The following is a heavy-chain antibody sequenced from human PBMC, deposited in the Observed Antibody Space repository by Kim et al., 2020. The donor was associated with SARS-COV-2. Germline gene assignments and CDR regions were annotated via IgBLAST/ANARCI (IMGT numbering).Heavy chain of an antibody. J-gene: IGHJ5*02. CDR2: IYTDGTT. CDR3: AGEMNRLGWDNYHNHNCFGP. V-gene: IGHV3-53*01. Sequence: GGSLRLSCAASGFTVSTSFMSWVRQAPGKGLEWVSGIYTDGTTWYADSVKGRFTMSRDSSKNTLYLQMNSLGAEDTAVYYCAGEMNRLGWDNYHNHNCFGPWRGGPVVTVSS. D-gene: IGHD3-10*01. CDR1: GFTVSTSF.